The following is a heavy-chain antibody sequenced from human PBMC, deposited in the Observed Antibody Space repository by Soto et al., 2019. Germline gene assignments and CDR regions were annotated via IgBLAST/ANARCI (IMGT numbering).Heavy chain of an antibody. CDR2: IYYSGST. CDR3: ARRGSGGSLLQQGDAFDI. V-gene: IGHV4-39*01. Sequence: QLQLQESGPGLVKPSETLSLTCTVSGGSISSSSYYWGWIRQPPGKGLEWIGSIYYSGSTYYNQSVKMRVPVSLATSKNQFSLKMSSVTAADTAVYYCARRGSGGSLLQQGDAFDIWGQGTMVTVSS. CDR1: GGSISSSSYY. J-gene: IGHJ3*02. D-gene: IGHD2-15*01.